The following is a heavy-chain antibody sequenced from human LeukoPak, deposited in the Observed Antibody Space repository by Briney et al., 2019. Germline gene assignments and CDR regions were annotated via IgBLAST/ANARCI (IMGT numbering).Heavy chain of an antibody. V-gene: IGHV4-4*07. CDR1: GGSISSYY. CDR2: IYISGSN. J-gene: IGHJ3*02. CDR3: ARDGYCTNGVCTGGAFDI. Sequence: SETLSLTCTVSGGSISSYYWSWIRHPAGQGLEWIGRIYISGSNNYNPSLKSRVTMSVATSKIQFSLKLSSVTAAYTAVYYCARDGYCTNGVCTGGAFDIWGQGTMVTVSS. D-gene: IGHD2-8*01.